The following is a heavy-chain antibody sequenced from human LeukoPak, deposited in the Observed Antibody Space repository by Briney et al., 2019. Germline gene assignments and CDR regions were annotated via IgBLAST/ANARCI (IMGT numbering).Heavy chain of an antibody. J-gene: IGHJ4*02. D-gene: IGHD6-6*01. CDR2: ISSSSSTI. V-gene: IGHV3-48*01. CDR1: GFTFSSYS. Sequence: PGGSLRLSCAASGFTFSSYSMNWVRQAPGKGLEWVSYISSSSSTIYYADSVKGRFTISRDNAKNSLYLQMNSLKAEDTAVYYCARDDFSIAARRVDYWGQGTLVTVSS. CDR3: ARDDFSIAARRVDY.